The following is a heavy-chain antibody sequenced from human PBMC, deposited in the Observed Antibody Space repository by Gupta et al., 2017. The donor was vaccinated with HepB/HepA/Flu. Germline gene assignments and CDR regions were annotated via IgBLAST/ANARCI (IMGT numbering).Heavy chain of an antibody. V-gene: IGHV1-2*04. CDR2: INPNSGGT. Sequence: QVQLVQSGAEVKKPGASVKVSCKASGYSFTGQHKPWVRQAPGQGLEWMGWINPNSGGTNYAQKFQDWVTMSRDTSISTAYMELRSLKSDDTAIYYCARGGGIALEFDYWGQGTLVTVSS. CDR3: ARGGGIALEFDY. J-gene: IGHJ4*02. D-gene: IGHD6-13*01. CDR1: GYSFTGQH.